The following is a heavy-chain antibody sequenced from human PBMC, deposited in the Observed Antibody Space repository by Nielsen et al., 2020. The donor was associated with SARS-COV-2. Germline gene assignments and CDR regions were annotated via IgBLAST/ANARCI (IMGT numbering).Heavy chain of an antibody. V-gene: IGHV2-26*01. CDR1: GFSLSNARMG. D-gene: IGHD4-11*01. CDR2: IFSNDEK. CDR3: ARITSKTYTYYFDY. Sequence: SGPTLVTPTETLTLTCTVSGFSLSNARMGVSWIRQPPGKALEWLAHIFSNDEKSYSTSLKSRLTISKDTSKSQVVLTMTNMDPVDTATYYCARITSKTYTYYFDYWGQGTLVTVSS. J-gene: IGHJ4*02.